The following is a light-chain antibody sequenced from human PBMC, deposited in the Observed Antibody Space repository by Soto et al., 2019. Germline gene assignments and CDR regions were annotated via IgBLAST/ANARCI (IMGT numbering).Light chain of an antibody. CDR3: CSYAGRYTLDVV. CDR1: SSDVGGYNY. CDR2: DVS. J-gene: IGLJ2*01. V-gene: IGLV2-11*01. Sequence: QSALTQPRSVSGSPGQSVTISCTGTSSDVGGYNYVSWYQQHPGKAPKLMIYDVSKRPSGVPDRFSGSKSGNTASLTISGLQAEDEADYYFCSYAGRYTLDVVFGGGTKLTVL.